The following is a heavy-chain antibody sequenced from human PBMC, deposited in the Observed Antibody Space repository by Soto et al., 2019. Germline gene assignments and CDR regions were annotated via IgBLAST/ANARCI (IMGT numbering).Heavy chain of an antibody. V-gene: IGHV1-18*01. D-gene: IGHD3-22*01. CDR3: ARDYHDSSGFSYAGY. CDR1: GYTFTGYG. CDR2: ISPYNGNT. Sequence: QVQLVQSGGEVKKPGASVKVSCKTSGYTFTGYGISWVRQAPGQGPEWMGWISPYNGNTKYAQSFQGRVTMTTDTSTSTAYMDLRSLRSDDTVVYYCARDYHDSSGFSYAGYWGQGTLVNVSS. J-gene: IGHJ4*02.